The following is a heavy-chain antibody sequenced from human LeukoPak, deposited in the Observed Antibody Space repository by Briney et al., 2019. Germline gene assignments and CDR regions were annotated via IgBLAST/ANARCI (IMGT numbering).Heavy chain of an antibody. J-gene: IGHJ4*02. V-gene: IGHV4-31*03. CDR3: ARLTMIIGIDY. Sequence: NPSQTLSLTCTVSGGSISSGGYFWTWIRQHPGKGLEWIGSISYSGSTYYNPSLKSRVAISVDSSKNQFSLKLSSVTAADTAVYYCARLTMIIGIDYWGQGTLVTVSS. CDR2: ISYSGST. CDR1: GGSISSGGYF. D-gene: IGHD3-22*01.